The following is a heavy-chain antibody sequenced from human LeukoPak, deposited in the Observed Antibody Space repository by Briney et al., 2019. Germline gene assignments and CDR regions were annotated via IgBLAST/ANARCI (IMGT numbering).Heavy chain of an antibody. J-gene: IGHJ3*02. D-gene: IGHD3-9*01. CDR3: AFRFLTGYHTDAFDI. CDR1: GFRFNSYG. Sequence: GGTLRLSCAASGFRFNSYGMTWVRLAPGKGLEWVSCISSSSSYIYYADSVKGRFTISRDNAKNSLYLQMNSLRAEDTAVYYCAFRFLTGYHTDAFDIWGQGTMVTVSS. CDR2: ISSSSSYI. V-gene: IGHV3-21*01.